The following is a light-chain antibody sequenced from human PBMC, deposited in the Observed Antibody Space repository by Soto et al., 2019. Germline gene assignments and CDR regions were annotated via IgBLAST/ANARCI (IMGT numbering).Light chain of an antibody. V-gene: IGKV3-20*01. CDR3: QQYGSSWFT. Sequence: EIVLTQSPGTLSLSPGERATLSCRARPRVSFNYLAWYQHKPGQAPRLLIYGASSRSTGIPDGFSGSGSGTDFTLTISRLEPEDFAGYYCQQYGSSWFTFGPGTKVDIK. CDR2: GAS. J-gene: IGKJ3*01. CDR1: PRVSFNY.